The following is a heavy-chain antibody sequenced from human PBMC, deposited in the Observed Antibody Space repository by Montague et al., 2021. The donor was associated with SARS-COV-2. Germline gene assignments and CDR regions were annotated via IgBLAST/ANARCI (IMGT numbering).Heavy chain of an antibody. CDR3: ARAGYSSGYDY. CDR2: IKEDGGVK. CDR1: GFTFSNYW. Sequence: SLRLSCAASGFTFSNYWMARVRQAPGKALEWISNIKEDGGVKNYVDSVKGRFTISRDNTKNLLFLQMNSLSVEDTAVYYCARAGYSSGYDYWGQGTLVTVSS. D-gene: IGHD6-19*01. J-gene: IGHJ4*02. V-gene: IGHV3-7*04.